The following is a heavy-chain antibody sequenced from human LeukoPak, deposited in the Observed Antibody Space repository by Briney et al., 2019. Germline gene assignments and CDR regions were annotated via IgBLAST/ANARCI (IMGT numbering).Heavy chain of an antibody. D-gene: IGHD3-16*01. CDR2: MNPNSGNT. V-gene: IGHV1-8*02. CDR1: GYTFTGYY. CDR3: ARSGSRWGKYNWFDP. J-gene: IGHJ5*02. Sequence: ASVKVSCKASGYTFTGYYMHWVRQATGQGLEWMGWMNPNSGNTGYAQKFRGRVTMTRNTSISTAYMELSSLRSEDTAVYYCARSGSRWGKYNWFDPWGQGTLVTVSS.